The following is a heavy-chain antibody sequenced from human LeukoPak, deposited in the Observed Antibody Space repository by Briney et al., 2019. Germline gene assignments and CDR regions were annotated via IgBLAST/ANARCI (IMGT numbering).Heavy chain of an antibody. CDR1: GYTFTSYA. CDR2: INAGNGNT. Sequence: GASVKVSCTASGYTFTSYAMHWVRQAPGQRLEWMGWINAGNGNTKYSQKFQGRVTITRDTSASTAYMELSSLRSEDTAVYYCARELSSAAICSGGSCYFPAAPDYWGQGTLVTVSS. D-gene: IGHD2-15*01. CDR3: ARELSSAAICSGGSCYFPAAPDY. V-gene: IGHV1-3*01. J-gene: IGHJ4*02.